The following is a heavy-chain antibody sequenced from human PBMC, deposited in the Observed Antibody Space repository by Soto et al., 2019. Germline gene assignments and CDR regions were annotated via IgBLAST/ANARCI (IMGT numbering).Heavy chain of an antibody. Sequence: SETLSLTCTVSGGSISGYYWSWIRQPPGKGLEWIGYIYYSGSTNYNPSLKSRVTISVDTSKNQFSLKLSSVTAADTAVYYCARGGWGGYDTSGAFDIWGQGTIVTVSS. J-gene: IGHJ3*02. D-gene: IGHD5-12*01. V-gene: IGHV4-59*01. CDR2: IYYSGST. CDR3: ARGGWGGYDTSGAFDI. CDR1: GGSISGYY.